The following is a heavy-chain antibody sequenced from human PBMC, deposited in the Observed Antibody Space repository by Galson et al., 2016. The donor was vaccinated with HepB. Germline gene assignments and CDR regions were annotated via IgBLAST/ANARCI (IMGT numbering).Heavy chain of an antibody. CDR3: ARDLSSVHDDDY. CDR2: INPITGDT. D-gene: IGHD3-22*01. CDR1: AYIFTGYY. Sequence: SVKVSCKASAYIFTGYYIYWVRQAPGQGLEWMGWINPITGDTKYAQRFQGRVTMTRDTSINTAYMVLNGLRSNDTTIYYCARDLSSVHDDDYWGQGTLVTVSS. J-gene: IGHJ4*02. V-gene: IGHV1-2*02.